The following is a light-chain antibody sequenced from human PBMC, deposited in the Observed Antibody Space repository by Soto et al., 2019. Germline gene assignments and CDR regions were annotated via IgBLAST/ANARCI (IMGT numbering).Light chain of an antibody. CDR2: AAS. V-gene: IGKV3-20*01. Sequence: EIVLTQSPGPLSLSPGERATLSCRSSQSVSSYYLAWYQQKPGQAPRLIIYAASSRATGIPDRFSGGGSGTDFTLTTSRLEPEDVAVYYCQQCGSSPWTLGQGTKVDIK. CDR3: QQCGSSPWT. J-gene: IGKJ1*01. CDR1: QSVSSYY.